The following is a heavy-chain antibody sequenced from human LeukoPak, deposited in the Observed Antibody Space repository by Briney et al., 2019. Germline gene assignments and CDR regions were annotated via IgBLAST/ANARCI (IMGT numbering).Heavy chain of an antibody. CDR2: IYTSGST. J-gene: IGHJ4*02. CDR1: GGSISSYY. D-gene: IGHD3-3*01. CDR3: ARDRDFLDY. Sequence: SETLSLTCIVSGGSISSYYWSWIRQPAGKGLEWIGHIYTSGSTNDNPSLKSRITLSVDTSKNQFSLKLSSVTAADPAVYYCARDRDFLDYWGQGTLVTVSS. V-gene: IGHV4-4*07.